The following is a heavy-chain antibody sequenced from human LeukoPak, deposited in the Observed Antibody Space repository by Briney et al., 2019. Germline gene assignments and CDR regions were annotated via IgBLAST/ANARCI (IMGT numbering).Heavy chain of an antibody. V-gene: IGHV3-21*01. J-gene: IGHJ4*02. Sequence: PGGSLRLSCAASGFTFSSYHINWVRQAPGKGLEWVSSISSNSDYIYYADSVKGRFTISRDNAKNSLYLQMNSLRAEDTAVYHCARASIAVAGDDYWGQGTLVTVSS. CDR2: ISSNSDYI. CDR1: GFTFSSYH. D-gene: IGHD6-19*01. CDR3: ARASIAVAGDDY.